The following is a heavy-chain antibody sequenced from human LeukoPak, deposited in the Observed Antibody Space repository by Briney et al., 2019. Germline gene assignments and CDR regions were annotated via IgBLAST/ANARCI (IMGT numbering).Heavy chain of an antibody. V-gene: IGHV3-48*03. D-gene: IGHD2-8*01. CDR2: ISSSGSTI. CDR3: ARSMAEDYYGMDV. J-gene: IGHJ6*02. CDR1: GFTFSSYE. Sequence: PGGSLRLSCAASGFTFSSYEMNWVRQAPGKGLERVSYISSSGSTIYYADSVKGRFTISRDNAKNSLYLQMNSLRAEDTAVYYCARSMAEDYYGMDVWGQGTTVTVSS.